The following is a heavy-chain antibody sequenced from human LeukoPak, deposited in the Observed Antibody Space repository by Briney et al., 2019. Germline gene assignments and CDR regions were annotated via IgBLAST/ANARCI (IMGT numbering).Heavy chain of an antibody. CDR1: GFTFSSYA. V-gene: IGHV3-23*01. CDR2: ISGSGGST. J-gene: IGHJ4*02. CDR3: AKGRRNCSSTSCYLDY. D-gene: IGHD2-2*01. Sequence: GGSLRLSCAASGFTFSSYAMSWVRQAPGKGREWVSAISGSGGSTYYADSVKGRFTISRDNSKNTLYLQMNSLRAEDTAVYYCAKGRRNCSSTSCYLDYWGQGTLVTVSS.